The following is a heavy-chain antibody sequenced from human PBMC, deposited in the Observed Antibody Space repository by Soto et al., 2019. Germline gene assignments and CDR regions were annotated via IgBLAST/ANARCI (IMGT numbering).Heavy chain of an antibody. Sequence: SETLSLTCTVSGGSISSGGYYWSWIRQHPGKGLEWIGYIYYSGSTYYNPSLKSRVTISVDTSKNQFSLKLSSVTAADTAVYYCARDKTEWLRPDAFDIWGQGTMGTVSS. CDR3: ARDKTEWLRPDAFDI. CDR1: GGSISSGGYY. CDR2: IYYSGST. D-gene: IGHD5-12*01. J-gene: IGHJ3*02. V-gene: IGHV4-31*03.